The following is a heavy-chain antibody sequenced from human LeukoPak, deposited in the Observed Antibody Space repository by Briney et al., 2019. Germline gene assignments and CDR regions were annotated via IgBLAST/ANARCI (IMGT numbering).Heavy chain of an antibody. Sequence: GGSLRLSCAASGFTFTSYGMHWVRQAPGKGLEWVALITYDGYYKYYSDSVKGRFTISSDTSKNTMYLQMNSLRAEDTAVYYCARDLSPVVRATPMGYWGQGTLVTVSS. J-gene: IGHJ4*02. CDR2: ITYDGYYK. D-gene: IGHD3-10*01. CDR1: GFTFTSYG. V-gene: IGHV3-30*03. CDR3: ARDLSPVVRATPMGY.